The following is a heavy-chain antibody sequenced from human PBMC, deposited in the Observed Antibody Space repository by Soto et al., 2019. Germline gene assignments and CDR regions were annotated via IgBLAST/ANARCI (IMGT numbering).Heavy chain of an antibody. CDR2: IYWDDDK. CDR3: AHVYGGYDNFDY. V-gene: IGHV2-5*02. CDR1: GFSLSTSGVG. Sequence: QITLKESGPTLVKPTQTLTLTCTFSGFSLSTSGVGVGWIRQPPGKALEWLALIYWDDDKRYSPSLKRRLTITKDTYKNQVVLTMTNMDPVDTATYYCAHVYGGYDNFDYWGQGTLVTVSS. D-gene: IGHD5-12*01. J-gene: IGHJ4*02.